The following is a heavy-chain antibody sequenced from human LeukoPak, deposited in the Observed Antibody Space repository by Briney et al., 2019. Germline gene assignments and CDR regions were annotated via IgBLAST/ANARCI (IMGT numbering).Heavy chain of an antibody. V-gene: IGHV1-58*02. Sequence: SVKVSCKASGFSFLTSTMQWVRQARGQRLEWMGWIVVGNGHTNYAQKFQERVTITRDMSTNTAYMELNNLRSEDTAVYYCAADLGGAAAGNLDYWGQGTLVTVSS. J-gene: IGHJ4*02. CDR1: GFSFLTST. CDR3: AADLGGAAAGNLDY. CDR2: IVVGNGHT. D-gene: IGHD6-13*01.